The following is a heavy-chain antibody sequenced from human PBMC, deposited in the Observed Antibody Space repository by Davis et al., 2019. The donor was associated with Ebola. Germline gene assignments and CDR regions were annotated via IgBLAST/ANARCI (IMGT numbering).Heavy chain of an antibody. V-gene: IGHV1-18*04. CDR1: GYTFTSYG. CDR3: ARSITMVREGWFDP. J-gene: IGHJ5*02. Sequence: ASVKVSCKASGYTFTSYGISWVRQAPGQGLEWMGWINPHNGNTNYAQNVQGRVTMTTDTSTSTAYMEVGSLRSDDTAVYYCARSITMVREGWFDPWGQGTLVTVSS. CDR2: INPHNGNT. D-gene: IGHD3-10*01.